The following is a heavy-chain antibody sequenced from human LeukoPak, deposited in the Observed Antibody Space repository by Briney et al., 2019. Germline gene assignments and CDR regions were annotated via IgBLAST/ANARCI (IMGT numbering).Heavy chain of an antibody. J-gene: IGHJ5*01. CDR2: ISGTGGAT. CDR1: GFIFGNYA. V-gene: IGHV3-23*01. Sequence: PGGPLRLSCVASGFIFGNYAMSWVRQAPGKGLQWVSQISGTGGATWYAGFARDRFTISRDNSKKTLYLQMSGLRVEDTAMYYCVKDPRDTYGTNWFFSWGQGTLFIVSS. D-gene: IGHD2-21*01. CDR3: VKDPRDTYGTNWFFS.